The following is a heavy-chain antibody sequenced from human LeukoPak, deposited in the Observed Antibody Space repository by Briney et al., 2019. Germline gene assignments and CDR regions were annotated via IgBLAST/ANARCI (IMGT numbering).Heavy chain of an antibody. CDR2: ISRSGDTL. J-gene: IGHJ6*02. Sequence: GGSLRLSCAASGFHFRDYYMTWIRQAPGKGLEWISYISRSGDTLYYADSVEGRFTISRDNAKNSLFLQMNSLRADDTAVYYCAREVVIFPDYYYYGMDVWGQGTTVTVSS. D-gene: IGHD2/OR15-2a*01. CDR3: AREVVIFPDYYYYGMDV. V-gene: IGHV3-11*01. CDR1: GFHFRDYY.